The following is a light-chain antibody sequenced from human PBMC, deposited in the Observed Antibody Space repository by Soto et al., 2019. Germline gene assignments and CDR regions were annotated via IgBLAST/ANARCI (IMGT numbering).Light chain of an antibody. CDR2: DAS. CDR1: QSISSW. Sequence: DIQMTQSPSFVSASVVDRVTITFRASQSISSWLAWYQQKPGKAPKLLIYDASSLESGVPSRFSGSGSGTEFTLTISSLQPDDFATYYCQQYNSYSPWTFGQGTKVDIK. J-gene: IGKJ1*01. V-gene: IGKV1-5*01. CDR3: QQYNSYSPWT.